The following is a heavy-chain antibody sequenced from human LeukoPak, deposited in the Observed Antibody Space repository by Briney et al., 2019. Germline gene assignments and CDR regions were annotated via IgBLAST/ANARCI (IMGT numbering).Heavy chain of an antibody. CDR2: INPNSGGT. J-gene: IGHJ3*02. CDR3: AREIDGTTLRDAFDI. Sequence: GASVKVSCKASGYTFTGYYMHWVRQAPGQGLEWMGWINPNSGGTNYAQKFQGWVTMTRDTSISTAYMELSRLRSDDTAVYYCAREIDGTTLRDAFDIWGQGTMVTVSS. CDR1: GYTFTGYY. D-gene: IGHD2/OR15-2a*01. V-gene: IGHV1-2*04.